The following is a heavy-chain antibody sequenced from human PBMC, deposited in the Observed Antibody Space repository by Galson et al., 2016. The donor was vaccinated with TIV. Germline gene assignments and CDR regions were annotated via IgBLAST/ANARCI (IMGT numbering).Heavy chain of an antibody. J-gene: IGHJ3*01. Sequence: SVKVSCKASGYGFTNYNIHWVRQAPGQGLEWMGWINTGNGNTKYSQKLKGRVTLSGDTSATTAYMERNSLTSEDMAAYYCARGIVGASKAFDVWGQGTMVTVSS. D-gene: IGHD1-26*01. V-gene: IGHV1-3*04. CDR2: INTGNGNT. CDR3: ARGIVGASKAFDV. CDR1: GYGFTNYN.